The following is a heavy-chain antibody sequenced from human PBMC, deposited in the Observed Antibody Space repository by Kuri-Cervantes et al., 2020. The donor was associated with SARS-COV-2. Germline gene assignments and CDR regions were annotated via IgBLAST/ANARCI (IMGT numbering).Heavy chain of an antibody. CDR1: GFTFSSYW. D-gene: IGHD3-16*01. V-gene: IGHV3-7*01. Sequence: GESLKISCAASGFTFSSYWMSWVRQAPGKGLEWVANIKQDGSEKYYVDSVKGRFTISRDNAKNSLYLKMNSLRAEDTAVYYCARWGVYYFDYWGQGTLVTVSS. CDR2: IKQDGSEK. J-gene: IGHJ4*02. CDR3: ARWGVYYFDY.